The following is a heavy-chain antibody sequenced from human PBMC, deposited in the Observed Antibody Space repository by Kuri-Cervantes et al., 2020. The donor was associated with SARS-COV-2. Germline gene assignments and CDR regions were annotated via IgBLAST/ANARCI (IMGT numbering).Heavy chain of an antibody. V-gene: IGHV1-24*01. CDR3: ARRRLAVAGAEFDY. D-gene: IGHD6-19*01. CDR2: FDPEDGET. Sequence: ASVKVSCKVSGYTLTELSMHWVRQAPGKGLEWMGGFDPEDGETIYAQKFQGRVTMTEDTSTDTAYMELSSLRSDDTAVYYCARRRLAVAGAEFDYWGQGTLVTVSS. CDR1: GYTLTELS. J-gene: IGHJ4*02.